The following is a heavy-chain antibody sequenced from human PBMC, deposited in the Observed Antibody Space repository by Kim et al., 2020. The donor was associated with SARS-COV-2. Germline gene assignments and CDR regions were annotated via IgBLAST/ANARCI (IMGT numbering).Heavy chain of an antibody. V-gene: IGHV3-30-3*01. D-gene: IGHD3-10*01. Sequence: GGSLRLSCAASGFTFSSYAMHWVRQAPGKGLEWVAVISYDGSNKYYADSVKGRFTISRDNSKNTLYLQMNSPRAEDTAVYYCARPSSMVRGVPDIWGQGTMVTVSS. CDR2: ISYDGSNK. CDR3: ARPSSMVRGVPDI. J-gene: IGHJ3*02. CDR1: GFTFSSYA.